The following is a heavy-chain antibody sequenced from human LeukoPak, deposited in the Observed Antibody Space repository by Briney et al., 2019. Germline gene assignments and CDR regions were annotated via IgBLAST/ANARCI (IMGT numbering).Heavy chain of an antibody. D-gene: IGHD3-10*01. CDR3: AKDYGSGSYYQNFDY. CDR1: GFTFSSYG. CDR2: IRYDGSNK. Sequence: GGSLRLSCAASGFTFSSYGMHWVRQAPGKGLEWVAFIRYDGSNKYYADSVKGRFTISRDNSKNTLYLQINSLRAEDTAVYYCAKDYGSGSYYQNFDYWGQGTLVTVSS. V-gene: IGHV3-30*02. J-gene: IGHJ4*02.